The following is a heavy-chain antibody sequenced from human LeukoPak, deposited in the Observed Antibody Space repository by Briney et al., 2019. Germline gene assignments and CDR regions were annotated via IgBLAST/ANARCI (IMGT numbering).Heavy chain of an antibody. Sequence: ASVKVSCKAFGYHFNCNSMHRVRQAPGQRPEGMGWITAGNGNTKYSQKFQGRLTITRDTSASTAYMELSSLTSEDTAVYYCARDWCSTTCYIDYWGQGTLVTVSS. CDR3: ARDWCSTTCYIDY. CDR1: GYHFNCNS. D-gene: IGHD2-2*02. CDR2: ITAGNGNT. V-gene: IGHV1-3*01. J-gene: IGHJ4*02.